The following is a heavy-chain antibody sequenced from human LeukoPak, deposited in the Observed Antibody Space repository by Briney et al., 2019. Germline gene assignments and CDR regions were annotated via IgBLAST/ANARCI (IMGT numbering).Heavy chain of an antibody. J-gene: IGHJ4*02. CDR3: ITSFCSGGSCLTYYFDY. V-gene: IGHV3-15*01. CDR1: GFTFSSNS. Sequence: GGSLRLSCAASGFTFSSNSMNWVRQAPGKGLEWVGRIKSKTDGGTTDYAAPVKGRFTISRDDSKNTLYLQMNSLKTEDTDVYYCITSFCSGGSCLTYYFDYWGQGTLVTVSS. D-gene: IGHD2-15*01. CDR2: IKSKTDGGTT.